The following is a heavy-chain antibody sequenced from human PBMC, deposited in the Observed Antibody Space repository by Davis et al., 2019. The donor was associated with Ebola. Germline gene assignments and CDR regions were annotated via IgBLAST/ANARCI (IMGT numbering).Heavy chain of an antibody. D-gene: IGHD6-13*01. Sequence: GESLKISCAASGFTFSSYSMNWVRQAPGKGLEWVSSISSSSSYIYYADSVKGRFTISRDNAKNSLYLQMNSLRAEDTAVYYCARDNQAAAGFPFDYWGQGTLVTVSS. J-gene: IGHJ4*02. V-gene: IGHV3-21*01. CDR1: GFTFSSYS. CDR3: ARDNQAAAGFPFDY. CDR2: ISSSSSYI.